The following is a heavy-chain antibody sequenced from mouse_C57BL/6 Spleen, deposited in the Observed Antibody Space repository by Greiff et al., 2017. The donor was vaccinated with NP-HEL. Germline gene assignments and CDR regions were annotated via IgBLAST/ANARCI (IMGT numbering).Heavy chain of an antibody. V-gene: IGHV7-1*01. J-gene: IGHJ1*03. Sequence: EVQLVESGGGLVQSGRSLRLSCATSGFTFRDFYMEWVRQAPGKGLEWIAASRNKANDYTTEYSASVKGRFIVSRDTSQSILYLQMNALRAEDTAIYYCARDDHYYGRYFDVWGTGTTVTVSS. CDR1: GFTFRDFY. D-gene: IGHD1-2*01. CDR2: SRNKANDYTT. CDR3: ARDDHYYGRYFDV.